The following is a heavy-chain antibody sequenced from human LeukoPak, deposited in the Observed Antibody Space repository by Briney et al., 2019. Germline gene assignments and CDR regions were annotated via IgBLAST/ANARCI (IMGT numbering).Heavy chain of an antibody. CDR2: ISSSSSYI. J-gene: IGHJ6*02. V-gene: IGHV3-21*01. D-gene: IGHD6-19*01. CDR1: GFTFSSYS. Sequence: GGSLRLSCAASGFTFSSYSMNWVRQAPGKGLEWVSSISSSSSYIYYADSVKGRFTISRDNAKNSLYLQMNSLRAEDTAVYYCAREEPLVAGYSSGWLKKNYGMDVWGQGTTVTVSS. CDR3: AREEPLVAGYSSGWLKKNYGMDV.